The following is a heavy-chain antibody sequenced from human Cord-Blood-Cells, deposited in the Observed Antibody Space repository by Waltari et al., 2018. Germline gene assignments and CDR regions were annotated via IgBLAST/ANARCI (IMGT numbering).Heavy chain of an antibody. CDR1: GGSISSGDYY. Sequence: QVQLQESGPGLVKPSQTLSLTCTVSGGSISSGDYYWSWIRQPQGKGLEWIGYIYYSGSTYYNPSLKSRVTISVDTSKNQFSLKLSSVTAADTAVYYCARQTLRSGSYRLYYYYGMDVWGQGTTVTVSS. J-gene: IGHJ6*02. CDR2: IYYSGST. CDR3: ARQTLRSGSYRLYYYYGMDV. D-gene: IGHD1-26*01. V-gene: IGHV4-30-4*01.